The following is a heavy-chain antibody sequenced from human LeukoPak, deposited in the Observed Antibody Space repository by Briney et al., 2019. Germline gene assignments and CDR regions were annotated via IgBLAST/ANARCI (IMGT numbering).Heavy chain of an antibody. V-gene: IGHV1-2*02. CDR1: GYTFTGYY. Sequence: GASVKVSCKASGYTFTGYYMHWVRQAPGQGLEWMGWINPNSGGTNYAQKFQGRVTMTRDTSISTACMELSRLRSDDTAVYYCARVLGYSNYVGYWGQGTLVTVSS. J-gene: IGHJ4*02. CDR2: INPNSGGT. D-gene: IGHD4-11*01. CDR3: ARVLGYSNYVGY.